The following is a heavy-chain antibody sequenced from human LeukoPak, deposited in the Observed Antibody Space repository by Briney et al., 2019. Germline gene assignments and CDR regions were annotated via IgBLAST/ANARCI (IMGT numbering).Heavy chain of an antibody. D-gene: IGHD3-10*01. CDR1: GGSISSYY. V-gene: IGHV4-59*01. J-gene: IGHJ3*02. CDR2: IYYSGST. CDR3: ARESASGSGSYSLAFDI. Sequence: PSETLSLTCTVSGGSISSYYWSWIRQPPGKGLEWIGYIYYSGSTNYNPSHKCRVTISVDTSKNQFSLKLSSVTAADTAVYYCARESASGSGSYSLAFDIWGQGTMVTVSS.